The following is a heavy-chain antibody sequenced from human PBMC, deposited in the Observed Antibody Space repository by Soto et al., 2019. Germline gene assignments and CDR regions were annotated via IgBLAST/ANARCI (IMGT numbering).Heavy chain of an antibody. D-gene: IGHD3-9*01. J-gene: IGHJ4*02. CDR2: IYYSGST. CDR1: GGSISSGGYY. Sequence: SETLSLTCTVSGGSISSGGYYWSWIRQHPGKGLEWIGYIYYSGSTYYNPSLKSRVTISVDTSKNQFSLKLSSVTAADTAVYYCARITGYYDILTGYYKFDYFDYWGQGTLVTVSS. V-gene: IGHV4-31*03. CDR3: ARITGYYDILTGYYKFDYFDY.